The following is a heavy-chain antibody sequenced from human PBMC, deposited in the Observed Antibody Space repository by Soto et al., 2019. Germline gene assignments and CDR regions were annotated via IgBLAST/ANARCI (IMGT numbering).Heavy chain of an antibody. D-gene: IGHD2-2*01. CDR1: GGSVSSDNYF. CDR2: IDYRGRNT. J-gene: IGHJ3*01. V-gene: IGHV4-31*03. Sequence: QVKLQESGPRLVKPSQTLSLTCTVSGGSVSSDNYFWSWIRQRPEKGLEWIGYIDYRGRNTHYNPSLESRVSISLDKSNNQFSLNLRSVSVADTAVYFCAREVILPAASDAFDVWGQGKMVTVSS. CDR3: AREVILPAASDAFDV.